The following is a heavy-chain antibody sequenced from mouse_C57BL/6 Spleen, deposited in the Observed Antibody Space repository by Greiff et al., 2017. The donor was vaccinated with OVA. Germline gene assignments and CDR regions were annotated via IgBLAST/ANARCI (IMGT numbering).Heavy chain of an antibody. CDR2: ISDGGSYT. D-gene: IGHD1-1*01. J-gene: IGHJ2*01. V-gene: IGHV5-4*01. CDR1: GFTFSSYA. Sequence: EVQLVESGGGLVKPGGSLKLSCAASGFTFSSYAMSWVRQTPEKRLEWVATISDGGSYTYYPDNVKGRFTISRDNAKNNLYLQMSHLKSEDTAMYYCARDRYYGRGDYFDYWGQGTTLTVSS. CDR3: ARDRYYGRGDYFDY.